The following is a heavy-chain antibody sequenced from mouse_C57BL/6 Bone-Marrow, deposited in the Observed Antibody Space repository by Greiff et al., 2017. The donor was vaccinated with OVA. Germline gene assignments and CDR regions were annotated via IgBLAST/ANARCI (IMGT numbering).Heavy chain of an antibody. J-gene: IGHJ3*01. CDR1: GFTFSDAW. V-gene: IGHV6-6*01. CDR3: TRAFFYYDYDEGFAY. CDR2: IRNKANNHAT. D-gene: IGHD2-4*01. Sequence: EVQLQESGGGLVQPGGSMKLSCAASGFTFSDAWMDWVRQSPEKGLEWVAEIRNKANNHATYYAESVKGRFTISRDDSKSSVYLQMNSLRAEDTGIYYCTRAFFYYDYDEGFAYWGQGTLVTVSA.